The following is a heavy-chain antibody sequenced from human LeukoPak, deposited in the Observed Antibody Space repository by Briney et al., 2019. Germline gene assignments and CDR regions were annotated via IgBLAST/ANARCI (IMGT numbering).Heavy chain of an antibody. V-gene: IGHV3-33*06. CDR2: IWYDGSNK. CDR3: AKDRGMATIYYFDY. D-gene: IGHD5-24*01. Sequence: GRSLRLSCAASGLTFSSYGMQWVRQAPGKGLEWVAVIWYDGSNKYYADSVKGRFTISRDNSKNTLYLQMNSLRAEDTAVYYCAKDRGMATIYYFDYWGQGTLVTVSS. J-gene: IGHJ4*02. CDR1: GLTFSSYG.